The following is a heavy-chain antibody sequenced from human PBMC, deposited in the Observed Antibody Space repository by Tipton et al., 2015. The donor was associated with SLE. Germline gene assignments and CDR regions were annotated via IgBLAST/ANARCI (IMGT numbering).Heavy chain of an antibody. CDR3: ARKRNGMGI. CDR1: GGSISGSY. V-gene: IGHV4-59*01. Sequence: TLSLTCSVSGGSISGSYWSWIRQPPRKGLEWIGHIYYSGSTNYNPSLMSRVTISVDTSKNQFTLKLNSVTTADTAVYYCARKRNGMGIWGQGTMVTVSS. J-gene: IGHJ3*02. D-gene: IGHD5-24*01. CDR2: IYYSGST.